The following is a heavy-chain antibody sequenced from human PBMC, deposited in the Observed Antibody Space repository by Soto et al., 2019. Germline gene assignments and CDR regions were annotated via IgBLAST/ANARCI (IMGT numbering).Heavy chain of an antibody. D-gene: IGHD1-26*01. CDR2: ISYGSTKT. CDR3: ARTRSAWPDFHYYSLDV. Sequence: SVRLSCAASGFTFNSYGMHWVRQGPGNGLEWVAFISYGSTKTYYADSVKGRFTISRDNSNSALYVQMNSLTGEDTAVYYCARTRSAWPDFHYYSLDVWGQGTTVTVSS. CDR1: GFTFNSYG. V-gene: IGHV3-30*03. J-gene: IGHJ6*02.